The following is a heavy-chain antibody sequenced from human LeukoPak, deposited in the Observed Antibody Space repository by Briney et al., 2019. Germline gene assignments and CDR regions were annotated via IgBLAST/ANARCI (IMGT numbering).Heavy chain of an antibody. CDR3: ARRAPLSGESLDN. CDR2: IYPGDSDT. J-gene: IGHJ4*02. D-gene: IGHD4-17*01. CDR1: GYTFTSYW. Sequence: GESLKISCEGSGYTFTSYWIAWVRQMPGKGLEWMGIIYPGDSDTRYSPSFQGQVTISADKSISTAYLQWSSLTASDTAMYYCARRAPLSGESLDNWGQGTLVTVSS. V-gene: IGHV5-51*01.